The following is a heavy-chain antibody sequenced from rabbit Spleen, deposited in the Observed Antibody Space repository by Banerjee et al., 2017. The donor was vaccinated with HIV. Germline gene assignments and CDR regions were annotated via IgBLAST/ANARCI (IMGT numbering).Heavy chain of an antibody. CDR2: IYAGSSGST. V-gene: IGHV1S40*01. J-gene: IGHJ4*01. CDR3: ARNFDL. Sequence: QSLEESGGDLVKPGASLTLTCTASGFDFSTYWMCWVRQAPGKGLEWIGCIYAGSSGSTYYASWAIGRFTISKTSSTTVTLQMTSLTAADTATYFCARNFDLWGQGTLVTVS. CDR1: GFDFSTYW.